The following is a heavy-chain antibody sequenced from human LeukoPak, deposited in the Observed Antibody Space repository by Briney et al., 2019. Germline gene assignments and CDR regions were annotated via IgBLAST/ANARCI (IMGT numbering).Heavy chain of an antibody. Sequence: GGSLRLPCEASGFTFNTYSMNWARQAPGKGLEWVSSIDSSGGYMFYADSVKGRFIISRDNAKDSLYLQMNSLRVEDTAVYYCLRGDRRDYWGQGTLVTVSS. CDR3: LRGDRRDY. CDR1: GFTFNTYS. J-gene: IGHJ4*02. CDR2: IDSSGGYM. V-gene: IGHV3-21*06.